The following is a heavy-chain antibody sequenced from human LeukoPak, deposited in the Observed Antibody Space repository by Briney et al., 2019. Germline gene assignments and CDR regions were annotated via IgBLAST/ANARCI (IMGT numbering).Heavy chain of an antibody. Sequence: SETLSLTCTVSGGSISSSSHYWGWIRQPPGKGLEWIGSIYYSGSTYYNPSLKSRVTISVDTSKNQFSLKLSSVTAADTAVYYCARMVVDLNFDYWGQGTLVTVSS. CDR2: IYYSGST. CDR1: GGSISSSSHY. J-gene: IGHJ4*02. CDR3: ARMVVDLNFDY. D-gene: IGHD2-15*01. V-gene: IGHV4-39*01.